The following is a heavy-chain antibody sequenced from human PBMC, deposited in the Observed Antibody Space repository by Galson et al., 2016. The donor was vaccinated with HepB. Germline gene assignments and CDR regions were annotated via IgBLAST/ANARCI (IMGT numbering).Heavy chain of an antibody. D-gene: IGHD6-13*01. CDR3: TRVHREGIAAAGLQI. V-gene: IGHV3-74*01. J-gene: IGHJ4*02. CDR2: INTDGSST. Sequence: SLRLSCAASGFPFSKYWMHWVRQAPGKGLVWVSRINTDGSSTTYADSVKGRFTISRDNAKNTLYRQMNSLRAEDTALYYCTRVHREGIAAAGLQIWGQGTLVTVSS. CDR1: GFPFSKYW.